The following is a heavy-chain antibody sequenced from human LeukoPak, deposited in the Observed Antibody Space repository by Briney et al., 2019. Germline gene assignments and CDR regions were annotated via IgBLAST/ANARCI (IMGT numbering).Heavy chain of an antibody. D-gene: IGHD6-25*01. V-gene: IGHV3-48*01. J-gene: IGHJ6*03. CDR2: IATSSSTI. CDR3: ARFAAGGSYYYYMDV. Sequence: GGSLRLSCAASGFTFSTYTMNWVRQPPGKGLEWVSNIATSSSTIYYADSVKGRSTISRDNAKNSLYLQMNSLRADDTAVYYCARFAAGGSYYYYMDVWGKGTTVTVSS. CDR1: GFTFSTYT.